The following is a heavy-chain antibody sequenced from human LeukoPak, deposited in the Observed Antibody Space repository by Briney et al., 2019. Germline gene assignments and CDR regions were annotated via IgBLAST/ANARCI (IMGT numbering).Heavy chain of an antibody. D-gene: IGHD5-24*01. Sequence: TLSLTCTVSGDSISSGGYYWTWIRQHPEMGLEWLGYIYFTGSTYYNPSLKSRLTMSKDTSKNQFSLRLRSVTAADTAVYYCARGRRDGYNYLFDYWGQGTLVAVSS. J-gene: IGHJ4*02. CDR3: ARGRRDGYNYLFDY. CDR1: GDSISSGGYY. CDR2: IYFTGST. V-gene: IGHV4-31*03.